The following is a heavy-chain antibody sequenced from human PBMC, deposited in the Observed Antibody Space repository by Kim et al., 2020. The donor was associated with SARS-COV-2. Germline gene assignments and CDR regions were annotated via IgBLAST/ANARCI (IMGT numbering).Heavy chain of an antibody. V-gene: IGHV3-30*04. CDR3: ARDSSLLLWFGELGPPHFDY. Sequence: GGSLRLSCAASGFTFSSYAMHWVRQAPGKGLEWVAVISYDGSNKYYADSVKGRFTISRDNSKNTLYLQMNSLRAEDTAVYYCARDSSLLLWFGELGPPHFDYWGQGTLVTVSS. CDR2: ISYDGSNK. D-gene: IGHD3-10*01. CDR1: GFTFSSYA. J-gene: IGHJ4*02.